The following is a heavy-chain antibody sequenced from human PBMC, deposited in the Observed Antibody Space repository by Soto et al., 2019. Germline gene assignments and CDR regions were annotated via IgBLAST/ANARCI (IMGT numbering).Heavy chain of an antibody. CDR1: GYTFTSYY. J-gene: IGHJ6*02. CDR3: ARQARYCTNGVCSAYGMDV. D-gene: IGHD2-8*01. V-gene: IGHV1-46*01. Sequence: QVQLVQSGAEVKKPGASVKVSCKASGYTFTSYYMRWVRQAPGQGLEWMGIINPSGGSTSYAQKFQGRDTMTRDTSTSTVYMELSSLRSEDTAVYYCARQARYCTNGVCSAYGMDVWGQGTTVTVSS. CDR2: INPSGGST.